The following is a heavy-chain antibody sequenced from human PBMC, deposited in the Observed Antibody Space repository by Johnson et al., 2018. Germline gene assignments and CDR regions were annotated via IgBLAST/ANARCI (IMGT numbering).Heavy chain of an antibody. CDR2: IYYSGST. J-gene: IGHJ6*02. Sequence: QVQLQESGPGLVKSSETLSLTCTVSGSSISSYYWSWIRQPPGKGLEWIGYIYYSGSTNDNPSLKSRITISVDTYKNQLTLKLNSVTAADTAIYYCARGPMVRGVIIKGGVYYGMDVWGQGTTVSVSS. CDR3: ARGPMVRGVIIKGGVYYGMDV. D-gene: IGHD3-10*01. V-gene: IGHV4-59*01. CDR1: GSSISSYY.